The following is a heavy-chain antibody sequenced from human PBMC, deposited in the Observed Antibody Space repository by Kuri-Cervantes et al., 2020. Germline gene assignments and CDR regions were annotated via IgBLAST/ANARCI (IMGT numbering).Heavy chain of an antibody. CDR3: ASFGAAAGFDY. CDR2: VYNSGST. Sequence: GSLRLSCTVSGGSISSYYWNWIRQPPGKGLEWIRYVYNSGSTKYNPSLRSRVTMSVDTSNNQFSLRLTSVTAADTAVYYCASFGAAAGFDYWGQGTLVTVSS. D-gene: IGHD6-13*01. V-gene: IGHV4-59*01. J-gene: IGHJ4*02. CDR1: GGSISSYY.